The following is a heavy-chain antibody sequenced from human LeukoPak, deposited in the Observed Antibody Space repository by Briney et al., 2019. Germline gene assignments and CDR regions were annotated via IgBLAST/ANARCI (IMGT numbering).Heavy chain of an antibody. CDR1: GYTFTGHY. Sequence: ASVMVSCKAAGYTFTGHYINCVRQDPGQGLEWMGWIYPKSGCTNYAQKFQSRVTMTRDTSITTAFMELNILKSDDTAAYYCVRDGYSGGAFDIWGQGTMVTVSS. V-gene: IGHV1-2*02. CDR2: IYPKSGCT. J-gene: IGHJ3*02. D-gene: IGHD5-12*01. CDR3: VRDGYSGGAFDI.